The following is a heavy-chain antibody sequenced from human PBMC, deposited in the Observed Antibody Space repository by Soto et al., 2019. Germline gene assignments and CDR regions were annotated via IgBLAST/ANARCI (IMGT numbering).Heavy chain of an antibody. Sequence: EVQLVESGGGLVKPGGSLRLSCAASGFTFSSYSMNWVRQAPGKGLEWVSSISSSSSYIYYADSVKGRFTISRDNANNSLNLQMNSLRAEDTAVYYCAREAGIAVAGTFYFDYWGQGTLVTVSS. CDR3: AREAGIAVAGTFYFDY. CDR2: ISSSSSYI. D-gene: IGHD6-19*01. V-gene: IGHV3-21*01. J-gene: IGHJ4*02. CDR1: GFTFSSYS.